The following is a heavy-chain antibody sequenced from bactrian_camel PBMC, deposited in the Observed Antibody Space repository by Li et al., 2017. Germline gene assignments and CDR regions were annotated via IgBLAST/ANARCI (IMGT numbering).Heavy chain of an antibody. J-gene: IGHJ6*01. CDR2: VASNVGST. V-gene: IGHV3S25*01. CDR1: GFIFSGYW. D-gene: IGHD4*01. Sequence: QLVESGGDLVQPGGSLTLSCTASGFIFSGYWMYWVRQTPAKGREWVAGVASNVGSTEYADLIVGRFTIYRDNAKNMVYLNITSLKPEDTGVYYCVGDYKSGDYRDDFGYWGQGTQVTVS. CDR3: VGDYKSGDYRDDFGY.